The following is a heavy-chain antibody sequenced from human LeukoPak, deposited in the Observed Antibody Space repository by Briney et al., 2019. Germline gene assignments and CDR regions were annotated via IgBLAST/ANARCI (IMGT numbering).Heavy chain of an antibody. D-gene: IGHD3-10*01. CDR2: ISWDGGST. V-gene: IGHV3-43D*03. CDR3: ARGSTDYYGSGVGDY. J-gene: IGHJ4*02. Sequence: GGSLRLSCAASGFTFDDYAMHWVRHAPGKGLEWVSLISWDGGSTYYADSVKGRFTISRDNSKNSLYLQMNSLRAEDTAVYYCARGSTDYYGSGVGDYWGQGTLVTVSS. CDR1: GFTFDDYA.